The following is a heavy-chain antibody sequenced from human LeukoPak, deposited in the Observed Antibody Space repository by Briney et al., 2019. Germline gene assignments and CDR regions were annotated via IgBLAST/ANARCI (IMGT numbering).Heavy chain of an antibody. Sequence: SETLSLTCTVSGGSTSSYYWSCVRQPPGEALEWIGYIYYTGITHYNPSLESRVTISVDTSKNQFSLKLRSLTAADTAVYYCAKHDGKDPGHYYADYWGQGTLVTVSS. J-gene: IGHJ4*02. CDR3: AKHDGKDPGHYYADY. CDR1: GGSTSSYY. CDR2: IYYTGIT. D-gene: IGHD3-10*01. V-gene: IGHV4-59*08.